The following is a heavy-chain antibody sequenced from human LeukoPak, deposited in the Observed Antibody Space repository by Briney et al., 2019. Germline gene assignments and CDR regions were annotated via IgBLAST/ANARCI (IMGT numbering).Heavy chain of an antibody. CDR1: GFTFKSYL. CDR3: ARQLGYCDSGACYFDY. Sequence: PGGSLRLSCAASGFTFKSYLMTWVRQAPGKGLEWVSSINGGGSSTSYADSVKGRFTISRDNSKTTLPLQMNNLRAEDTAVYYCARQLGYCDSGACYFDYWGQGTLVTVSS. V-gene: IGHV3-23*01. D-gene: IGHD3-22*01. J-gene: IGHJ4*02. CDR2: INGGGSST.